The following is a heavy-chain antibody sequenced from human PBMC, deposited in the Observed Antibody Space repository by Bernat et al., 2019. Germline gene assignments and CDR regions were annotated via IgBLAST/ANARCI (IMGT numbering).Heavy chain of an antibody. V-gene: IGHV1-2*04. CDR2: INPNSGGT. J-gene: IGHJ3*02. D-gene: IGHD6-6*01. CDR3: ARFPPRYSSSSGAFDI. Sequence: QVQLVQSGAEVKKPGASVKVFCKASGYTFTGYYMHWVRQAPGQGLEWMGWINPNSGGTNFAQKFQGWVTMTSDTSISTAYVELSRLGSDDTAVYYCARFPPRYSSSSGAFDIWGQGTMVTVSS. CDR1: GYTFTGYY.